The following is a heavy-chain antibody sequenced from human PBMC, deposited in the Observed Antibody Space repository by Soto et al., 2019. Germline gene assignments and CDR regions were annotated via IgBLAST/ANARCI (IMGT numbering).Heavy chain of an antibody. CDR3: ARESAATSKGSRGFDY. V-gene: IGHV4-59*01. Sequence: SETLSLPCTVSGGSISSYSWRWIRQPPGKGLEWIGYIYYSGSTNYNPSLKSRVTISVDTSKKQFSLKLSSVTAAYTAVYYCARESAATSKGSRGFDYWGKGTLVTVSS. J-gene: IGHJ4*02. CDR1: GGSISSYS. CDR2: IYYSGST.